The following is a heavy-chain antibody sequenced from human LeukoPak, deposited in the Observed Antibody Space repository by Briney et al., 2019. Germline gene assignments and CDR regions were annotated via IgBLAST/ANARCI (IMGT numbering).Heavy chain of an antibody. CDR1: GFTFSSYS. V-gene: IGHV3-21*01. D-gene: IGHD3/OR15-3a*01. J-gene: IGHJ6*03. CDR2: ISSSSSYI. CDR3: ARGFTGWTGDWYYYYYMDV. Sequence: GGSLRLSCAASGFTFSSYSMNWVRQAPGKGLEWVSSISSSSSYIYYADSVKGRFTISRDNAKNSLYLQMNSLRAEDTAVYYCARGFTGWTGDWYYYYYMDVWGKGTTVTISS.